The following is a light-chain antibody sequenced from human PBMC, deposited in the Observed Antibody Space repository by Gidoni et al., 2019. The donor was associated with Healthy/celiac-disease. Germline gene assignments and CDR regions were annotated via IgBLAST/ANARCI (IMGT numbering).Light chain of an antibody. CDR3: QQSSSTPRT. V-gene: IGKV1-39*01. J-gene: IGKJ1*01. Sequence: DIQMTQSPSSLSASVGDRVTITCRARQSISNYLNWYQQKPGKAPKVLIYAASSLQSGVPSRFSGSGSGTDFTLTISSLQPEDFATYYCQQSSSTPRTFGQGTKVEIK. CDR2: AAS. CDR1: QSISNY.